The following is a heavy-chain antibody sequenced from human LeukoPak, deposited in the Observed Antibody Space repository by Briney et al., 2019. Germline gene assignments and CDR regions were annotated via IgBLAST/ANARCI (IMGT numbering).Heavy chain of an antibody. J-gene: IGHJ4*02. Sequence: GGSLRLSCAASGFTFSSYWMTWVRQAPGKGLEWVANIGEDGSEKYYVDSVKGRFTISRDNAKNSLYLQVNSLRAEDTAVYYCAKADGEDGSGSYYNALFDYWGQGTLVTVSS. V-gene: IGHV3-7*01. CDR3: AKADGEDGSGSYYNALFDY. D-gene: IGHD3-10*01. CDR2: IGEDGSEK. CDR1: GFTFSSYW.